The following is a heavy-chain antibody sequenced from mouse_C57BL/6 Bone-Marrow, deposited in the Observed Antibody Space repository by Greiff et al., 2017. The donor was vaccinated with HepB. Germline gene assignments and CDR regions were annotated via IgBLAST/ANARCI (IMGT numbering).Heavy chain of an antibody. CDR2: IDPSDSYT. CDR1: GYTFTSYW. V-gene: IGHV1-50*01. D-gene: IGHD1-1*01. Sequence: QVQLKQPGAELVKPGASVKLSCKASGYTFTSYWMQWVKQRPGQGLEWIGEIDPSDSYTNYNQKFKGKATLTVDTSSSTAYMQLSSLTSEDSAVYYCAREGDYYGTPWFAYWGQGTLVTVSA. J-gene: IGHJ3*01. CDR3: AREGDYYGTPWFAY.